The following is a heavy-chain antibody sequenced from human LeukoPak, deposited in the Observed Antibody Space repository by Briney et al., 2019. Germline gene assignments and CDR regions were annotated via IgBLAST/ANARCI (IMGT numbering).Heavy chain of an antibody. CDR1: GYTFTSYD. D-gene: IGHD7-27*01. J-gene: IGHJ4*02. CDR3: ARGPPNWGYDY. CDR2: MSPNSGDT. Sequence: ASVKVSCKASGYTFTSYDFNWVRQATGQRPEWMGWMSPNSGDTGYAQKFQDRVTMTRNTSISTAYMELSSLRSDDTAVYYCARGPPNWGYDYWGPGALVTVSS. V-gene: IGHV1-8*01.